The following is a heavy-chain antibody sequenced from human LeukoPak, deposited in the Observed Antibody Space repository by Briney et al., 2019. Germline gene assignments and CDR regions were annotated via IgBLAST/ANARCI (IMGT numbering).Heavy chain of an antibody. V-gene: IGHV3-30*03. CDR1: GSTFSSYG. CDR2: ISYDGSNK. D-gene: IGHD1-1*01. CDR3: ARDLLEPHYYYYGMDV. Sequence: GGSLRLSCAASGSTFSSYGMHWVRQAPGKGLEWVAVISYDGSNKYYADSVKGRFTISRDNAKNSLYLQMNSLRAEDTAVYYCARDLLEPHYYYYGMDVWGQGTTVTVSS. J-gene: IGHJ6*02.